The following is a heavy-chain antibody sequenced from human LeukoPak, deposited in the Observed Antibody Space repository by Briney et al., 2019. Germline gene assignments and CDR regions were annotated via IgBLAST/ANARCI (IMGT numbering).Heavy chain of an antibody. D-gene: IGHD6-19*01. V-gene: IGHV1-18*01. Sequence: ASVKVSCKASGYTFTSYGISWVRQAPGQGLEWMGWISAYNGNTNYAQKLQGRVTMTTDTSTSTAYMELRSLRSDDTAVYYCARDFAVAGTTHYYYYGMDVWGQGTTVTVSS. CDR2: ISAYNGNT. J-gene: IGHJ6*02. CDR1: GYTFTSYG. CDR3: ARDFAVAGTTHYYYYGMDV.